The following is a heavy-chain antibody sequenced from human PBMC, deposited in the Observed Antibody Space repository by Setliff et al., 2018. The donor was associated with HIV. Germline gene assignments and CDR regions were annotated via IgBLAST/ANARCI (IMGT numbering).Heavy chain of an antibody. Sequence: GGPLRLSCAASGFTFNVYSMNWVRQAPGKGLEWVSYISASTNTIYYADSVKGRFTISRDNARNSLYLQMNSLRAEDTAVYYCATDPYYYDSSGHFDSWGQGTLVTVSS. D-gene: IGHD3-22*01. CDR3: ATDPYYYDSSGHFDS. CDR2: ISASTNTI. J-gene: IGHJ4*02. V-gene: IGHV3-48*01. CDR1: GFTFNVYS.